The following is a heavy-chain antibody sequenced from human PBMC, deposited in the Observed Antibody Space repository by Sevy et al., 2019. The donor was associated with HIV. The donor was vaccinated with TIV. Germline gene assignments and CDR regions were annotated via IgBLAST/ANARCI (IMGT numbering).Heavy chain of an antibody. CDR2: INPNSGDT. D-gene: IGHD3-22*01. CDR3: AGAYYYDSSAYRFDD. V-gene: IGHV1-2*06. CDR1: GYTFNAYF. Sequence: ASVKVSCKASGYTFNAYFMHWVRQAPGQGLEWMGRINPNSGDTTYAQKFQGRVTMSRETSISTAYMELHRLKSDVTAVYYCAGAYYYDSSAYRFDDWGQGTLVTVSS. J-gene: IGHJ4*02.